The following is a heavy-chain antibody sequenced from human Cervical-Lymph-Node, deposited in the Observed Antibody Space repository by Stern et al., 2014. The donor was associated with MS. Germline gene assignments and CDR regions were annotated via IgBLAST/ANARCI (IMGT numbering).Heavy chain of an antibody. D-gene: IGHD1-26*01. Sequence: EVQLVESGGGLVQPGGSLRLSCVVSGFTVSSHSMNWVRQAPGKGLEWVSYIGSTSTTIYYADSVQGRFTISRDNAKNSLYLQMNTLRAEDTAVYYCTRDRGRDSQHWGQGTLVTVSS. CDR3: TRDRGRDSQH. V-gene: IGHV3-48*01. CDR1: GFTVSSHS. J-gene: IGHJ1*01. CDR2: IGSTSTTI.